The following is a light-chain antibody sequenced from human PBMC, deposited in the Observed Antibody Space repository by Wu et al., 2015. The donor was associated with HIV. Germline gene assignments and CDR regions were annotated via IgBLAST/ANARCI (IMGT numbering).Light chain of an antibody. CDR2: GAS. CDR1: QSVSSK. CDR3: QHYNNWQT. V-gene: IGKV3-15*01. Sequence: EMVMTQSPATLSVSPGDTATLSCRASQSVSSKLVWYQQRPGQAPRLLIYGASTRATDIPARFSGSGSGTEFTLNISSIQSEDFAVYYCQHYNNWQTFGQGTKVEIK. J-gene: IGKJ1*01.